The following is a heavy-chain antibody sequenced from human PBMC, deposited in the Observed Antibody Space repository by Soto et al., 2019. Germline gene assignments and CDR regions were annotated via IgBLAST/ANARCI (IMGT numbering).Heavy chain of an antibody. J-gene: IGHJ4*02. D-gene: IGHD1-26*01. V-gene: IGHV4-59*01. CDR3: ARGGRGAIDY. Sequence: SETLSLTCTVSGGSISSYYWSWIRQPPGKGLEWIGYIYYSGSTNYNPSLKSRVTISVDTSKNQFSLKLSSVTAADTAVYYCARGGRGAIDYWGQGTLVTVSS. CDR2: IYYSGST. CDR1: GGSISSYY.